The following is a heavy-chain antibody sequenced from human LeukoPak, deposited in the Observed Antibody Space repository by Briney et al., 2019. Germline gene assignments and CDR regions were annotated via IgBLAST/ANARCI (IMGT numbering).Heavy chain of an antibody. Sequence: GGSLRLSCAASEFTFSSYWMSWVRQAPGKGLEWVANIKQDGSEKYYVDSVKGRFTISRDNAKNSLYLQMNSLRAEDTAVYYCARAGGGLRFLEWLYYFDYWGQGTLVTVSS. CDR2: IKQDGSEK. CDR3: ARAGGGLRFLEWLYYFDY. V-gene: IGHV3-7*01. D-gene: IGHD3-3*01. J-gene: IGHJ4*02. CDR1: EFTFSSYW.